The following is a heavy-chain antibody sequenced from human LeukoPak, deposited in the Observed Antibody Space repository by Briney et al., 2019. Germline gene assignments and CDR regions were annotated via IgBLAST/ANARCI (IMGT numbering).Heavy chain of an antibody. CDR3: ARRTGYCSGGSCYGWFDR. J-gene: IGHJ5*02. CDR2: IYYSGST. CDR1: GCSISSYY. D-gene: IGHD2-15*01. Sequence: SETLSLTCTVSGCSISSYYWSRIRQPPGKGLEWIGYIYYSGSTNYNPSLKSRVTISEDASKNQFSLKLSSVTAADTAVYYCARRTGYCSGGSCYGWFDRWGQGTLVTVSS. V-gene: IGHV4-59*01.